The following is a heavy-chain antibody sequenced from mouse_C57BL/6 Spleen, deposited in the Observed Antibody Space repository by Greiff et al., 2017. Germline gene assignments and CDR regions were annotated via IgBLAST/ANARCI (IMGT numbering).Heavy chain of an antibody. V-gene: IGHV3-6*01. CDR1: GYSITSGYY. CDR2: ISYDGSN. J-gene: IGHJ3*01. D-gene: IGHD2-2*01. CDR3: ARSTMVTTRGWFAY. Sequence: EVQLQESGPGLVKPSQSLSLTCSVTGYSITSGYYWNWIRQFPGNKLEWMGYISYDGSNNYNPSLKNRISISRDTSTNQFFLKLNSVTTEDTATYYCARSTMVTTRGWFAYWGQGTLVTVSA.